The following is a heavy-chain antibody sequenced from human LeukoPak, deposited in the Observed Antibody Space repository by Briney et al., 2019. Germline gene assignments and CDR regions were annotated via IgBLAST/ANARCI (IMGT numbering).Heavy chain of an antibody. Sequence: ASVKVSCKASGYTFTSYYMHWVRQAAGQGLEWMGWMNPNSANTGFAQKFQGRAAITRDTSTATAYLELSGLTSEDTAVYYCARAIRYQLLSDYWGQGTLVTVSS. V-gene: IGHV1-8*03. CDR3: ARAIRYQLLSDY. D-gene: IGHD2-2*01. CDR1: GYTFTSYY. J-gene: IGHJ4*02. CDR2: MNPNSANT.